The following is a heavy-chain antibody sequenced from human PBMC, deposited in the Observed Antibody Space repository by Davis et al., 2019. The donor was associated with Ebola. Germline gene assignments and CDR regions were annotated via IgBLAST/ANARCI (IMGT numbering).Heavy chain of an antibody. V-gene: IGHV4-59*08. CDR1: GGSISSYY. D-gene: IGHD1-14*01. J-gene: IGHJ2*01. Sequence: GSLRLSCTVSGGSISSYYWSWIRQPPGKGLEWIGYIYYSGSTNYNPSLKSRVTISVDTSKNQFSLKLSSVTAADTAVYYCATGTLYWYFDLWGRGTLVTVSS. CDR3: ATGTLYWYFDL. CDR2: IYYSGST.